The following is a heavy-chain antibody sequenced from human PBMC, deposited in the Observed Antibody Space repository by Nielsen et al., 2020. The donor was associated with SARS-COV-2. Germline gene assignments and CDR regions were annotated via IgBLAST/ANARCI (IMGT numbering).Heavy chain of an antibody. J-gene: IGHJ5*02. D-gene: IGHD1-1*01. CDR2: INPDGSMK. Sequence: GESLKISCAASGFSFSTSWMNWVRQGPGKRLEWVANINPDGSMKRHVDSVMGRFTISRDNVRDSLYLQMNNLRAEDTAIYYCLQGGASWGQGTLVTVSS. CDR1: GFSFSTSW. V-gene: IGHV3-7*05. CDR3: LQGGAS.